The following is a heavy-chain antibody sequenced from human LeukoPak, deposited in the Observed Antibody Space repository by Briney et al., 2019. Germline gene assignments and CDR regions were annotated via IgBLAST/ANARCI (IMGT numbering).Heavy chain of an antibody. CDR1: GFTFSGYA. D-gene: IGHD2-2*01. CDR2: ISHDGSNK. Sequence: GGSLRLSRAASGFTFSGYAIHWVRQAPGKGLEWVAVISHDGSNKYYADSVKGRFTISRDNSKNTLYLQMNSLRTDDTALYYCARDFSTTCYDGCYGMDVWGQGTTVTVSS. V-gene: IGHV3-30*04. J-gene: IGHJ6*02. CDR3: ARDFSTTCYDGCYGMDV.